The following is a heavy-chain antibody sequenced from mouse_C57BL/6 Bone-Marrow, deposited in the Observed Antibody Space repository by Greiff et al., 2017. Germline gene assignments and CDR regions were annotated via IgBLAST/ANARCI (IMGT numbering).Heavy chain of an antibody. CDR3: ARGCYDYILDY. CDR2: IYPGSGST. Sequence: QVHVQQSGAELVKPGASVKMSCKASGYTFTSYWITWVKQRPGQGLEWIGDIYPGSGSTNYNEKFKSKATLTVDTSSSTSYMQLSSLTSEDSAVYYCARGCYDYILDYWGQGTTLTVSS. CDR1: GYTFTSYW. J-gene: IGHJ2*01. V-gene: IGHV1-55*01. D-gene: IGHD2-4*01.